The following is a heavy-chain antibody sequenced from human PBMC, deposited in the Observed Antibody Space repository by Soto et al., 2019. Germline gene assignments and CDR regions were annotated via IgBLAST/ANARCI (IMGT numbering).Heavy chain of an antibody. CDR1: GFSLSTSGVG. CDR3: APRRMDYDFWSGYGGWFDP. Sequence: QITLKESGPTLVKPTQTLTLTCTFSGFSLSTSGVGVGWIRQPPGKALEWLALIYWDDDKRYSPSLKSRLTITKDTSKNQVVLTMTNMDPVDTATYYCAPRRMDYDFWSGYGGWFDPWGQGTLVTVSS. CDR2: IYWDDDK. J-gene: IGHJ5*02. D-gene: IGHD3-3*01. V-gene: IGHV2-5*02.